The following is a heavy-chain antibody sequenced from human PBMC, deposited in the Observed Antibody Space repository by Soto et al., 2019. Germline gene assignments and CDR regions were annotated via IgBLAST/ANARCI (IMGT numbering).Heavy chain of an antibody. J-gene: IGHJ6*02. D-gene: IGHD1-7*01. V-gene: IGHV1-69*12. CDR3: AIQMGVTGTYEHYSGMDG. Sequence: QVQLVQSGAEVKKPGSSVKVSCKASGGTFSSYAISWVRQAPGQGLEWMGGIIPIFGTANYAQKFQGRVTITADESPSTAYRELSSMRSEDTAVYYCAIQMGVTGTYEHYSGMDGWGQGTKVTVSS. CDR2: IIPIFGTA. CDR1: GGTFSSYA.